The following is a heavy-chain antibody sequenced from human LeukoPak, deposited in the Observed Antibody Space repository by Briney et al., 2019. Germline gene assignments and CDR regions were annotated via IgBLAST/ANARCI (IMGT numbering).Heavy chain of an antibody. V-gene: IGHV3-30*04. CDR3: ARAVCSGGSCHVGNWFDP. D-gene: IGHD2-15*01. CDR1: GFTFSSYA. J-gene: IGHJ5*02. Sequence: GRSLRLSCAASGFTFSSYAMHWVRQAPGKGLEWVAVISYDGSNKYYADFVKGRFTISRDNSRNTLYLQMNSLRAEDTAVYYCARAVCSGGSCHVGNWFDPWGQGTLVTVSS. CDR2: ISYDGSNK.